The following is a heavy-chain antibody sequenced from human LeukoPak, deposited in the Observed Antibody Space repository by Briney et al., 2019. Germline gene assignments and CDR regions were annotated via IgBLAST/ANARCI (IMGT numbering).Heavy chain of an antibody. CDR1: GFTVSSNY. CDR3: ARVVGYSNFDAFDI. J-gene: IGHJ3*02. D-gene: IGHD4-4*01. V-gene: IGHV3-66*01. CDR2: IYSGGST. Sequence: GGSLRLSCAASGFTVSSNYMSWVRQAPGKGLEWVSVIYSGGSTYYADSVKGRFTISRDNSKNTLYLQMNSLRAEDTAVYYCARVVGYSNFDAFDIWGQGTMVTVSS.